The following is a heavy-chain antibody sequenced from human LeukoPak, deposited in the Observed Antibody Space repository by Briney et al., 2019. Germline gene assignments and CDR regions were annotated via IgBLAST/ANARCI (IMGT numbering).Heavy chain of an antibody. CDR1: GFTFSSYS. J-gene: IGHJ4*02. Sequence: PGGSLRLSCAASGFTFSSYSVNWVRQAPGKGLEWVSAITSTSNHINYADSVKGRFTISRDSANNSLYLQMNSLRAEDTAVYYCARVYSANGYGSGYYDYWGQGTLVTVSS. D-gene: IGHD3-10*01. CDR2: ITSTSNHI. CDR3: ARVYSANGYGSGYYDY. V-gene: IGHV3-21*01.